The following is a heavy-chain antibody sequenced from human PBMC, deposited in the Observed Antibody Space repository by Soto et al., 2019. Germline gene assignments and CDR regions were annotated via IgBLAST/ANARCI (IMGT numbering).Heavy chain of an antibody. CDR2: ISSSTSHT. Sequence: QVQLVESGGGLVKPGGSLRLSCAVSGFTFSDYYMTWIRQAPGTGLESVSYISSSTSHTNYADSVKGRFTISRDNAKNSLFLQMNSLRAEDTAVYYCARGRGAAADYFDFWRQGTLVTVSS. CDR3: ARGRGAAADYFDF. V-gene: IGHV3-11*05. D-gene: IGHD6-13*01. CDR1: GFTFSDYY. J-gene: IGHJ4*02.